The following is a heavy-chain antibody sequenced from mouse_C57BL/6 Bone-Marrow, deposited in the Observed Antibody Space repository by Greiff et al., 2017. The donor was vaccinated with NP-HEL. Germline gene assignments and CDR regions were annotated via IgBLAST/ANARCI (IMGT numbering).Heavy chain of an antibody. CDR3: ARHGSSYVDLAWFAY. J-gene: IGHJ3*01. CDR2: ISYDGSN. D-gene: IGHD1-1*01. V-gene: IGHV3-6*01. CDR1: GYSITSGYY. Sequence: EVQRVESGPGLVKPSQSLSLTCSVTGYSITSGYYWYWIRPFPGNKLERMGYISYDGSNYYKPFLKNRISLTRDTPKNQFFLMCYSVTTEDPATYYCARHGSSYVDLAWFAYWGHGALVTVSA.